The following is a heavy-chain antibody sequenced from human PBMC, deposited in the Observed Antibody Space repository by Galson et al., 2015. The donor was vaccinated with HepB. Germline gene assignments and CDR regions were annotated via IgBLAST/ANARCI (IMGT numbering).Heavy chain of an antibody. CDR3: ARETGFYPDY. V-gene: IGHV3-48*02. CDR1: GFTVSIYS. Sequence: PLRLACAASGFTVSIYSMNWVRQAPGKGLEGVSYISSSSSGRSYAPSVKGRFTISRDNAKNSLYLQKDSLGDEDTAVYYCARETGFYPDYWGQGTLVTVSS. J-gene: IGHJ4*02. D-gene: IGHD3-9*01. CDR2: ISSSSSGR.